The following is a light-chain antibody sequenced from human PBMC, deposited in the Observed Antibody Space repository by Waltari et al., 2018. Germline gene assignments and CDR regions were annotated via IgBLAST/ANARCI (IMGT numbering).Light chain of an antibody. V-gene: IGLV1-51*02. CDR1: SSNIGNNY. CDR2: ENT. CDR3: GTWDSSLSGAV. Sequence: QSVLTQPPSVSAAPGQRVTISCSGGSSNIGNNYVSWYRQFPGTAPKLLIYENTEAPSGLPCRFTWSTSGPSATLDITGLQAGDEADYYCGTWDSSLSGAVFGGGTHLTVL. J-gene: IGLJ7*01.